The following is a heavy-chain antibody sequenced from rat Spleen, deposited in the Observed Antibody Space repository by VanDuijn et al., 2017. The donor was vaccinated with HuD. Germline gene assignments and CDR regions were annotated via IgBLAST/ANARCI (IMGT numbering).Heavy chain of an antibody. D-gene: IGHD1-12*03. CDR1: GFTFSNFP. V-gene: IGHV5-46*01. J-gene: IGHJ4*01. CDR2: ISSGGGGT. Sequence: EVQLVESGGGLVQPGRSMKLSCAASGFTFSNFPMAWVRQAPKKGLEWVASISSGGGGTYYPDSVKGRFTISRDNAKSTLYLQMDSLRSEDTASYYCARHHYDGYYHGPVLGVMDAWGQGDSVTVSS. CDR3: ARHHYDGYYHGPVLGVMDA.